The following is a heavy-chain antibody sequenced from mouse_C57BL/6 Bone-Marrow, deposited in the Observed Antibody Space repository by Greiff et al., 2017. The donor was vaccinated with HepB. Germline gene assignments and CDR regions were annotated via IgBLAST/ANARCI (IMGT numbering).Heavy chain of an antibody. J-gene: IGHJ2*01. V-gene: IGHV3-6*01. Sequence: EVQLQQSGPGLVKPSQSLSLTCSVTGYSITSGYYWNWIRQFPGNKLEWMGYISYDGSNNYNPSLKNRISITRDTSKNQFFLKLNSVTTEDTATYYCARDRGTTVVTSFDYWGQGTTLTVSS. D-gene: IGHD1-1*01. CDR3: ARDRGTTVVTSFDY. CDR2: ISYDGSN. CDR1: GYSITSGYY.